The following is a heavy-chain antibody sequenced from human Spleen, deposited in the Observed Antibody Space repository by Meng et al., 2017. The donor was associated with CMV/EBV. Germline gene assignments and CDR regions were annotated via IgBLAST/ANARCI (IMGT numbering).Heavy chain of an antibody. CDR3: ARIGFCSGTTCYTGDYSSRHFDY. CDR1: A. Sequence: AISWVRQAPGQGLEWMGGIIPIFGTANYAQKFQGRVTITTDESRSTAYMELSSLRSEDTAVYYCARIGFCSGTTCYTGDYSSRHFDYWGQGTLVTVS. J-gene: IGHJ4*02. CDR2: IIPIFGTA. V-gene: IGHV1-69*05. D-gene: IGHD2-2*02.